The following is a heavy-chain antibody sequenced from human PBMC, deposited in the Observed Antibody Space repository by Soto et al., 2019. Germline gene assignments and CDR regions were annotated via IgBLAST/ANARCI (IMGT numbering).Heavy chain of an antibody. Sequence: SVKVSCKASGFTFTSSAVQWVRQARGQRLEWIGWIVVGSGNTNYAQKFQERVTITRDMSTSTAYMELSSLRSEDTAVYYCAAGSYYYDSSGYYPPLDYWGQGTLVTVSS. D-gene: IGHD3-22*01. V-gene: IGHV1-58*01. CDR2: IVVGSGNT. J-gene: IGHJ4*02. CDR3: AAGSYYYDSSGYYPPLDY. CDR1: GFTFTSSA.